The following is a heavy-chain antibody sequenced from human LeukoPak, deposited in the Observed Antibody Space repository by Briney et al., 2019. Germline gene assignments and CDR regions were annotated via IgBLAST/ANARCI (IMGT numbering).Heavy chain of an antibody. CDR2: ISGSGGTT. V-gene: IGHV3-23*01. Sequence: GGSLRLSCAAPGFTFSIYAMSWVRQAPGKGLEWVSAISGSGGTTYYADSVKGRFSISRDNSKNTLYLQMNSLRAEDTAVYYCAKGANYSPDYWGQGTLVTVSS. J-gene: IGHJ4*02. D-gene: IGHD5-24*01. CDR3: AKGANYSPDY. CDR1: GFTFSIYA.